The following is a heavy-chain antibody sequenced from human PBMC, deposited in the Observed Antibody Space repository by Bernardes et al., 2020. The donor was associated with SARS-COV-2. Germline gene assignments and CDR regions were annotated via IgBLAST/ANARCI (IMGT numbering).Heavy chain of an antibody. CDR2: FDPEYGET. CDR1: GYTLTEIS. J-gene: IGHJ6*02. CDR3: ATNPRALKYCYYGIDV. Sequence: ASVKVSCKLSGYTLTEISMHWVRQAPGKGLEWMGGFDPEYGETIYAQKFQGRVTLTADTSTHTAYMELSSLRSEDTALYYCATNPRALKYCYYGIDVWGQGTTVTVSS. V-gene: IGHV1-24*01.